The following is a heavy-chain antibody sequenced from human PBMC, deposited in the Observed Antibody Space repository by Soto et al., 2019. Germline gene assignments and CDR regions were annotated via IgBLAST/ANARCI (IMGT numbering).Heavy chain of an antibody. CDR2: IIPIFGTA. V-gene: IGHV1-69*01. Sequence: LEWMGGIIPIFGTANYAQKFQGRVTITADESTSTAYMELSSLRSEDTAVYYCARDRGPSSGYYPYWFDPWGQGTLVTVSS. CDR3: ARDRGPSSGYYPYWFDP. D-gene: IGHD3-22*01. J-gene: IGHJ5*02.